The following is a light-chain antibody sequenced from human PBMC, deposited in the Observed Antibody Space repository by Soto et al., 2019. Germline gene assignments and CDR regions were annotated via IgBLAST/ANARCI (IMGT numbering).Light chain of an antibody. J-gene: IGKJ3*01. V-gene: IGKV1-39*01. CDR3: QQSYSTPFT. Sequence: DIQMTQSPSSLSASVGDRVTITCRDRQSISSYLNWYQQKPGQAPKLLIYAASSFLSGFPSRFSGSGSGTDFTLTISSLQPEDFATYYCQQSYSTPFTFGPGNKVDI. CDR1: QSISSY. CDR2: AAS.